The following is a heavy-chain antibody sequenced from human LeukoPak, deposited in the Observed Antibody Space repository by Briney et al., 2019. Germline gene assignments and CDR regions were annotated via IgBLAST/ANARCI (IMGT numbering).Heavy chain of an antibody. J-gene: IGHJ4*02. CDR3: TREGASGAYNFDN. Sequence: GGSLRLSCAASGFTFSSYAMSWVRQAPGKGLEWVSTISGRGDSTYYADSVKGRFTISRDNSKNTLYLQMNSLRAEDTALYYCTREGASGAYNFDNWGQETLVTVSS. CDR2: ISGRGDST. V-gene: IGHV3-23*01. CDR1: GFTFSSYA. D-gene: IGHD1-26*01.